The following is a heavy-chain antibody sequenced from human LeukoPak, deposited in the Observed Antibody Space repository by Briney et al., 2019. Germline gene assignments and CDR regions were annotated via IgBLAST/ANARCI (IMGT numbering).Heavy chain of an antibody. J-gene: IGHJ4*02. Sequence: SVKVSCKASGGTFRSYAINWVRQAPGQGLEWMGGIIPIFGTPSYAQKFQDRVTITTDESTNTAYVEVRSLRSEDTAVYYCARDAGWDDFWSVYYPDWGQGTLVTVFS. V-gene: IGHV1-69*05. D-gene: IGHD3-3*01. CDR3: ARDAGWDDFWSVYYPD. CDR1: GGTFRSYA. CDR2: IIPIFGTP.